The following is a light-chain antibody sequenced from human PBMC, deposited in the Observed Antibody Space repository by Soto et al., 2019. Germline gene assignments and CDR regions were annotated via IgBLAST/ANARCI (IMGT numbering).Light chain of an antibody. CDR2: NVY. CDR1: FSNIGNNY. CDR3: SAYTVSRTYV. Sequence: QSVLTQPPSVSAAPGQEVTISCSGSFSNIGNNYVSWYQQLPGTAPKLLIYNVYDRPSGISYRFSGSKSGNTASLTISGLQGEDEADYYCSAYTVSRTYVFGTGTKVTVL. J-gene: IGLJ1*01. V-gene: IGLV1-51*01.